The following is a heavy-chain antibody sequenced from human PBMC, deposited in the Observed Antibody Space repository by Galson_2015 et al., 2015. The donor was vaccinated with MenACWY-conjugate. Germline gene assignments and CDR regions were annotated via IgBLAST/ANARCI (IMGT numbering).Heavy chain of an antibody. CDR2: IGTAGDT. V-gene: IGHV3-13*04. CDR1: GFPFSSYD. D-gene: IGHD3-10*01. J-gene: IGHJ3*02. Sequence: SLRLSCAASGFPFSSYDLHWVRHATGQGLEWVSAIGTAGDTYYPGSVKGRFTISRENAKNSLYLQMNSLRAGDTAVYYCARGGSGHAFEIWGQGTMVTVSS. CDR3: ARGGSGHAFEI.